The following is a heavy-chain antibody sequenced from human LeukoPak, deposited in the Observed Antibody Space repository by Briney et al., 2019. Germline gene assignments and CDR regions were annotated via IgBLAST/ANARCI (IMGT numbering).Heavy chain of an antibody. CDR1: GYTFTGYY. D-gene: IGHD3-10*01. V-gene: IGHV1-2*02. J-gene: IGHJ6*02. CDR3: ARVASGARYYGMDV. Sequence: GASVNVSCKASGYTFTGYYMHWVRQAPGQGLEWMGWINPNSGGTNYAQKFQGRVTMTRDTSISTAYMELSRLRSDDTAVYYCARVASGARYYGMDVWGQGTTVTVS. CDR2: INPNSGGT.